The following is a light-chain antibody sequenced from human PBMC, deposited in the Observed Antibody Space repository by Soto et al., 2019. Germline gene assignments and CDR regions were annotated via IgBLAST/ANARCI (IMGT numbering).Light chain of an antibody. V-gene: IGKV1-5*03. J-gene: IGKJ4*01. Sequence: QMTQSPSTLSASVGDRVTITCRASQSISTWLAWYQQKPGKAPKLLIYKASSLEGGVPSRFSGSGSGTEFNITISSLQPDDFATYYCQQYKTYSLTFGGGTTVDIK. CDR3: QQYKTYSLT. CDR1: QSISTW. CDR2: KAS.